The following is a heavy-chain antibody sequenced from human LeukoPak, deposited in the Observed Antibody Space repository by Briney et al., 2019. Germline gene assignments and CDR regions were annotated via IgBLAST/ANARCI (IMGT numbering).Heavy chain of an antibody. CDR3: ARAVDYYGSGSFSNWFDP. D-gene: IGHD3-10*01. J-gene: IGHJ5*02. CDR2: IYTSGST. Sequence: LETLSLTCTVSGGSISSYYWSWIRQPAGKGLEWIGRIYTSGSTNYNPSLKSRVTMSVDTSKNQFSLKLSSVTAADTAVYYCARAVDYYGSGSFSNWFDPWGQGTLVTVSS. CDR1: GGSISSYY. V-gene: IGHV4-4*07.